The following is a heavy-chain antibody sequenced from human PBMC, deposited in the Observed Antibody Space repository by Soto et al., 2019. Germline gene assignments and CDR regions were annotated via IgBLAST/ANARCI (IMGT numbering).Heavy chain of an antibody. CDR1: GFTFSSYG. V-gene: IGHV3-30*18. CDR2: ISYDGSNK. D-gene: IGHD6-6*01. CDR3: AKRPPGYSSSSSWFDP. Sequence: QVQLVESGGGVVQPGRSLRLSCAASGFTFSSYGMHWVRQAPGKGLEWVAVISYDGSNKYYEDSVKGRFTISRDNSKNTLYLQMNSLRAEDTAVYYCAKRPPGYSSSSSWFDPWGQGTLVTVSS. J-gene: IGHJ5*02.